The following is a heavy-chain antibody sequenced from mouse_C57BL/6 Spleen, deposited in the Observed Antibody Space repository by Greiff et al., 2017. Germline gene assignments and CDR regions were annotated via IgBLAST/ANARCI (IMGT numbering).Heavy chain of an antibody. J-gene: IGHJ3*01. Sequence: VESGGDLVKPGGSLKLSCAASGFTFSSYGMSWVRQTPDKRLEWVATISSGGSYTYYPDSVKGRFTISRDNAKNTLYLQMSSLKSEDTAMYYCARHHYDYDGFAYWGQGTLVTVSA. D-gene: IGHD2-4*01. CDR3: ARHHYDYDGFAY. CDR2: ISSGGSYT. CDR1: GFTFSSYG. V-gene: IGHV5-6*01.